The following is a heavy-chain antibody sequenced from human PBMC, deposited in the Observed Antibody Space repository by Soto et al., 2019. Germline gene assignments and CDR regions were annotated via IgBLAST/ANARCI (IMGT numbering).Heavy chain of an antibody. Sequence: EVQLLESGGGLVQPGGSLRLSCAASGFTFSSYAMNWVRQAPGKGLEWVSVISGSGGSTYYADSVKGRFTISRDNSKNARYLQMNSLRAEDTAGYYCAKRTGGWYFDLWGRGTLVTVSS. D-gene: IGHD3-16*01. CDR3: AKRTGGWYFDL. V-gene: IGHV3-23*01. CDR2: ISGSGGST. J-gene: IGHJ2*01. CDR1: GFTFSSYA.